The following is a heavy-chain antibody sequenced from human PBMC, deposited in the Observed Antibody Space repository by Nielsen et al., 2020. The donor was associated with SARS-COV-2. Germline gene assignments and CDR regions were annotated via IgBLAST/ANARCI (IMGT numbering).Heavy chain of an antibody. D-gene: IGHD3-3*01. J-gene: IGHJ6*02. Sequence: GESLKISCAASGFTFSSYSMNWVRQAPGKGLEWVSSISSSSSYIYYADSVKGRFTISRDNAKNSLYLQMNSLRAQDTAVYYCARVPGGDVGAYPYDFWSGYYIFYYYYGMDVWGQGTTVTVSS. CDR2: ISSSSSYI. V-gene: IGHV3-21*01. CDR3: ARVPGGDVGAYPYDFWSGYYIFYYYYGMDV. CDR1: GFTFSSYS.